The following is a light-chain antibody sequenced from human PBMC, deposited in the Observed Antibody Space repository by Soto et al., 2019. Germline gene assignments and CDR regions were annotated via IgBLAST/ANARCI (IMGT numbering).Light chain of an antibody. J-gene: IGKJ5*01. Sequence: EIVLTQSPVTLSLSPGERATLSCRASQSVSSYLAWYQQRPGQAPRLLIYDASNRATGIPARFSGSGSGTDFTLTIDNLEPEDFAIYYCQRRNNWPPITFGQGTR. CDR3: QRRNNWPPIT. V-gene: IGKV3-11*01. CDR1: QSVSSY. CDR2: DAS.